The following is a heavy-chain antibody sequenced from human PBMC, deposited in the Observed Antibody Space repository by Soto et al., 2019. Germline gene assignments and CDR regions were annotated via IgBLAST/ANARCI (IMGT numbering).Heavy chain of an antibody. D-gene: IGHD2-15*01. J-gene: IGHJ6*02. Sequence: GASVKVSCKASGYTFTGYYMHWVRQAPGQGLEWMGWINPNSGGTNYAQKFQGRVTMTRDTSISTAYMELSRLRSDDTAVYYCARDHALPIGYCSGGSCYGLGGMDVWGQGTTVTVSS. CDR2: INPNSGGT. CDR1: GYTFTGYY. V-gene: IGHV1-2*02. CDR3: ARDHALPIGYCSGGSCYGLGGMDV.